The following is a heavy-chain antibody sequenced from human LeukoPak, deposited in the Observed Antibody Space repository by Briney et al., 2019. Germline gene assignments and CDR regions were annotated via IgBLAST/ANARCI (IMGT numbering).Heavy chain of an antibody. CDR1: GFIFSIYS. CDR3: TRLVFGELSSYDY. Sequence: PGGSLRLSCAASGFIFSIYSMEWVRQAPGKGLEWLSFISSDSRTIEYADSVKGRFTISRDNARNSLYLQMNSLRDEDTAVYYCTRLVFGELSSYDYWGQGTLVTVSS. D-gene: IGHD3-16*01. J-gene: IGHJ4*02. CDR2: ISSDSRTI. V-gene: IGHV3-48*02.